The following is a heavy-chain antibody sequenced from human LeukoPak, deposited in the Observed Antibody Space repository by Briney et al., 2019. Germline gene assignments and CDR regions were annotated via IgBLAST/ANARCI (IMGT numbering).Heavy chain of an antibody. CDR2: IYYSGST. CDR3: ARHNIASDGARLFDF. CDR1: GGSISGTNYY. V-gene: IGHV4-39*07. D-gene: IGHD4-17*01. J-gene: IGHJ4*02. Sequence: SETLSLTCSVSGGSISGTNYYWGWIRQPPGKGLEWISNIYYSGSTYYNPSLKSRVTISVDTSKNQFSLKLTSVTAADTAVYYCARHNIASDGARLFDFWGRGTLVAVSS.